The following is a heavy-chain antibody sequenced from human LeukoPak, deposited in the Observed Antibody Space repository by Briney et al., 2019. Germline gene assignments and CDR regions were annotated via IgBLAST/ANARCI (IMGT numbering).Heavy chain of an antibody. Sequence: RGSLRLSCAASGFTFSSYAMTWVRQAPGKGLEWVSTIRSGAYTYYADSVKGRLSVSRDNSKNTLYLEMNSLRAEDAAVYYCARISVVSRSGPLDYWGQGTLVTVSS. CDR3: ARISVVSRSGPLDY. V-gene: IGHV3-23*01. CDR1: GFTFSSYA. J-gene: IGHJ4*02. CDR2: IRSGAYT. D-gene: IGHD3-10*01.